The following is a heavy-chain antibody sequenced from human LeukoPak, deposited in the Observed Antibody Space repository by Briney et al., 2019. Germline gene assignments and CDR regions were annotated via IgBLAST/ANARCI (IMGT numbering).Heavy chain of an antibody. V-gene: IGHV3-23*01. CDR2: ISISGSKT. CDR3: AREAGSWSLATYYYGMDV. CDR1: EFDFSSHA. D-gene: IGHD6-13*01. Sequence: GGSLRLSCTASEFDFSSHAMTWVRQAPGKGLEWVSAISISGSKTYYADSVKGRFTISRDNSKDTLYLQMNSLRAEDTAVYYCAREAGSWSLATYYYGMDVWGQGTTVTVSS. J-gene: IGHJ6*02.